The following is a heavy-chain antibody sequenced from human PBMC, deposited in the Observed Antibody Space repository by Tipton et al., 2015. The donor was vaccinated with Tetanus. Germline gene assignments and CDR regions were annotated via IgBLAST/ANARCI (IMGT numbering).Heavy chain of an antibody. Sequence: TLSLTCAVSGGSISGSNWWSWVRQPPGKGLEWIGETHHSGSTNYNPSLKSRVTISVDKSKNQFSLKLTSVTAADTAVYYCANCGSACAFWGQGTLVTVSS. D-gene: IGHD6-19*01. CDR2: THHSGST. V-gene: IGHV4-4*02. CDR3: ANCGSACAF. CDR1: GGSISGSNW. J-gene: IGHJ4*02.